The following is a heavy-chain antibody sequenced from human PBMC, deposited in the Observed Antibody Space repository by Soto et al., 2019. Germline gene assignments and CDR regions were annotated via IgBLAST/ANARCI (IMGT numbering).Heavy chain of an antibody. V-gene: IGHV3-66*01. J-gene: IGHJ4*02. CDR1: GFYVSNYY. Sequence: EVQVVESGGGLAQPGGSLRLSCAASGFYVSNYYMSWFRQAPGKGLEWVSVIYRGGEIYYADSVKGRFTTSRDISRNSVDLQIDRLRDDDTGVYYSARERRDRDTRWGQGVVVTVSS. CDR3: ARERRDRDTR. D-gene: IGHD5-18*01. CDR2: IYRGGEI.